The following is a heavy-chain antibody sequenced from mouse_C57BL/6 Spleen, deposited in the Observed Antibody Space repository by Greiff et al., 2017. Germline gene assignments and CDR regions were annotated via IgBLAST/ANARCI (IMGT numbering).Heavy chain of an antibody. CDR2: IRNKANGYTT. J-gene: IGHJ4*01. CDR1: GFTFTDYY. V-gene: IGHV7-3*01. CDR3: ARYRRYYAMGY. Sequence: DVMLVESGGGLVQPGGSLSLSCAASGFTFTDYYMSWVRQPPGKALEWLGFIRNKANGYTTEYSASVKGRFTISRDNSQSILYLQMHALRAEDSTTYSSARYRRYYAMGYWGQGTSVTVSA.